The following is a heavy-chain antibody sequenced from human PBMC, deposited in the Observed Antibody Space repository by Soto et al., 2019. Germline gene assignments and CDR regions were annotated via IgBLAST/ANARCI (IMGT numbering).Heavy chain of an antibody. CDR2: IYYSGST. CDR3: AREETYYDFWSGSPV. CDR1: CGSISSGDYY. J-gene: IGHJ4*02. D-gene: IGHD3-3*01. V-gene: IGHV4-30-4*01. Sequence: SETLSLTCTVSCGSISSGDYYWSWIRQPPGKGLEWIGYIYYSGSTYYNPSLKSRVTISVDTSKNQFYLNLRSGTAADTAVYYCAREETYYDFWSGSPVWGQGTLVTVSS.